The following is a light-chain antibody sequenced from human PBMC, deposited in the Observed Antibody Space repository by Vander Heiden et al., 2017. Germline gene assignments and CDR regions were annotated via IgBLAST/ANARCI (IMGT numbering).Light chain of an antibody. CDR1: SSDIGSYNY. V-gene: IGLV2-11*01. CDR3: YASAGNYSLF. CDR2: EDN. Sequence: QSALTQPRSVSWSPGQSVSISCTVTSSDIGSYNYVSWYQQHAGKAPKVGMYEDNKRPSGVPGRFSGSKSGNTASLTISGLQPEDEADYDCYASAGNYSLFFGGGTMMTVL. J-gene: IGLJ2*01.